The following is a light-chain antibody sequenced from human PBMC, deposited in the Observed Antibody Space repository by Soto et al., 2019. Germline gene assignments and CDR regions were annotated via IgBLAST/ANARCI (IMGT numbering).Light chain of an antibody. J-gene: IGLJ1*01. CDR3: CSYVGARTYV. CDR1: ISDVGSSGP. Sequence: QSALTQPASVSRSPGQSITISCSGSISDVGSSGPVSWYQHHPGQVPKLIIYEGSRRPSGVSSRFSGSKTGNTASLTITGLQAEDEANYYCCSYVGARTYVFGTGAKLTVL. CDR2: EGS. V-gene: IGLV2-23*01.